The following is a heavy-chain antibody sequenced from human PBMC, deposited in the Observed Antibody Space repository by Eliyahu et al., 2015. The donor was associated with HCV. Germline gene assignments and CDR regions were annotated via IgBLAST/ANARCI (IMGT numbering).Heavy chain of an antibody. CDR1: GFTFSSYG. CDR2: ISFDGTNK. J-gene: IGHJ4*02. Sequence: QVQLVESGGGVVQPGRSLRLSCAASGFTFSSYGMHWVRQAPGKGLEWVAVISFDGTNKYYADSVKGRFTVSRDNSKNTLYLQMNSLRAEDTALYYCARERGSGWYGEGDYWGQGTLVTVSS. CDR3: ARERGSGWYGEGDY. D-gene: IGHD6-19*01. V-gene: IGHV3-30*03.